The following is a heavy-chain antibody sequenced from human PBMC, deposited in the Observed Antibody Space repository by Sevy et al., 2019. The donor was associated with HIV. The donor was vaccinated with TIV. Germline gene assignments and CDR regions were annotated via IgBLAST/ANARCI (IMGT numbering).Heavy chain of an antibody. Sequence: GGSLRLSCAASGFTFSSYVMSWVRQAPGKGLEWVSAISGSGGSTYYADSVKGRFTISRDNSKNTLYLQMNSLRAEDTAVYYCAKVAVTNYYYYYGMDVWGQGTTVTVSS. CDR3: AKVAVTNYYYYYGMDV. V-gene: IGHV3-23*01. D-gene: IGHD4-17*01. CDR2: ISGSGGST. J-gene: IGHJ6*02. CDR1: GFTFSSYV.